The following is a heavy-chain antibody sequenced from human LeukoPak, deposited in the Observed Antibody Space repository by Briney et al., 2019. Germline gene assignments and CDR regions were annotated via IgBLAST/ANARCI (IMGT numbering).Heavy chain of an antibody. CDR1: GYTFSDYD. D-gene: IGHD1-26*01. J-gene: IGHJ6*03. V-gene: IGHV1-8*01. CDR3: ARALAWGGSSFSYYYMDV. Sequence: ASVKVSCKASGYTFSDYDINWVRQATGQGLEWMGWINPNSGNAGYAQKFQGRVTMTRNTSISTAYMELSSLRSEDTAVYYCARALAWGGSSFSYYYMDVWDKGTTVTVSS. CDR2: INPNSGNA.